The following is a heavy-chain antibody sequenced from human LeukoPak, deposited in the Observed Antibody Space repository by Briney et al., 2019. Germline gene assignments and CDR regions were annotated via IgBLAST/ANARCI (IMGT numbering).Heavy chain of an antibody. CDR3: ARLLLDRTHMTTVTTRRDFDY. CDR1: GDSISSYY. CDR2: IYYSGNT. Sequence: SETLSLTCVVSGDSISSYYWSWIRQSPEKGLEWIGNIYYSGNTNYNPSLKSRITISIDTSKNQFSLKLSSVTAADTAVYYCARLLLDRTHMTTVTTRRDFDYWGQGTLVTVSS. D-gene: IGHD4-11*01. V-gene: IGHV4-59*12. J-gene: IGHJ4*02.